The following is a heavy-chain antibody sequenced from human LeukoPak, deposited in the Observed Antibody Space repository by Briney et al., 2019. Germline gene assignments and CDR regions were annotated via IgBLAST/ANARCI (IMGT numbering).Heavy chain of an antibody. D-gene: IGHD6-19*01. V-gene: IGHV4-38-2*01. J-gene: IGHJ4*02. Sequence: SETLSLTCAVSGYSISTGYYWGWIRQTPGKGLEWIGSIYHRGSTDYHPSLQRRVTISVDTSNTQFSPKLSSVTAADTAVYYPARAHPVAGGPSFAYWGQGALVTVSS. CDR3: ARAHPVAGGPSFAY. CDR1: GYSISTGYY. CDR2: IYHRGST.